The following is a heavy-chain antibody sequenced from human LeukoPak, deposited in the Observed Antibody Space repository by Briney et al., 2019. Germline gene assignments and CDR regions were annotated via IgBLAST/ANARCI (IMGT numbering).Heavy chain of an antibody. CDR3: ARWRSSQFDY. V-gene: IGHV4-59*08. Sequence: SETLSLTCTVSGGSISSYYWSWIRQPPGKRLEWIGYIYYSGSTNYNPSLKSRVTISVDTSKNHFSLKLSSVTAADTAVYYCARWRSSQFDYWGQGTLVTVSS. CDR1: GGSISSYY. J-gene: IGHJ4*02. CDR2: IYYSGST.